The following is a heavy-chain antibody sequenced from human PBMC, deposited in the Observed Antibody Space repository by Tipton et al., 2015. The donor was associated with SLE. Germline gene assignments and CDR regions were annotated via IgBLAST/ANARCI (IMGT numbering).Heavy chain of an antibody. Sequence: TLSLTCTVSGGSISSSSYYWGWIRQPPGKGLEWIGSIYYSGSTYYNPSLKSRVTISVDTSKNQFSLKLSSVTAADTAVYYCASSRSGSSWYGYAFDIWGQGTMVTVSS. CDR2: IYYSGST. CDR3: ASSRSGSSWYGYAFDI. V-gene: IGHV4-39*07. D-gene: IGHD6-13*01. CDR1: GGSISSSSYY. J-gene: IGHJ3*02.